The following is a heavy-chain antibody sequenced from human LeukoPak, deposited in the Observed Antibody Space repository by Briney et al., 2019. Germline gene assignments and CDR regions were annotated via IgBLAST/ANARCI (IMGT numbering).Heavy chain of an antibody. V-gene: IGHV1-69*04. CDR3: ARGGDGDGYNYNNFDY. J-gene: IGHJ4*02. D-gene: IGHD5-24*01. Sequence: SVKVSCKASGGTFSSYAISWVRQAPGQGLEWMGRIIPILGIANYAQEFQGRVTITADKSTSTAYMELSSLRSEDTAVYYCARGGDGDGYNYNNFDYWGQGTLVTVSS. CDR1: GGTFSSYA. CDR2: IIPILGIA.